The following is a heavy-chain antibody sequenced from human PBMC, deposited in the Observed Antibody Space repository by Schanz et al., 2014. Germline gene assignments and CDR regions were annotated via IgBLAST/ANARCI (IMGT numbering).Heavy chain of an antibody. V-gene: IGHV3-74*01. CDR1: GFTFSSYW. J-gene: IGHJ5*02. CDR3: AKAADWPVTRFDP. CDR2: INSVGSNT. Sequence: EVQLVESGGGLVQPGGSLRLSCAASGFTFSSYWMHWVRQVPGKGLVWVSRINSVGSNTDYADSVRGRFTISSDSSKNTLYLQMSSLRADDTAVYYCAKAADWPVTRFDPWGQGTLVTVSS. D-gene: IGHD3-9*01.